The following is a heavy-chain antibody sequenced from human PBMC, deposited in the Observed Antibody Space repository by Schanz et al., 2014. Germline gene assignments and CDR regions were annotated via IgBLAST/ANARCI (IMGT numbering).Heavy chain of an antibody. CDR1: GFSFSTHA. CDR3: TKEDATALWYFEH. CDR2: INTSGGSR. D-gene: IGHD6-13*01. V-gene: IGHV3-23*04. Sequence: EVFLVESGGGLVQPGGSLRLSCAASGFSFSTHAMSWVRQAPGQGLEWVSGINTSGGSRYYAESVKGRFTISRDNSKNLVVLQMNSLRVDDTAVYYCTKEDATALWYFEHWGQGTLVTVSS. J-gene: IGHJ4*02.